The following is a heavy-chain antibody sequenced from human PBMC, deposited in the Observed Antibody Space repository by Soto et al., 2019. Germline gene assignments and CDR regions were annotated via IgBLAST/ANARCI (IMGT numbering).Heavy chain of an antibody. CDR1: GFTFSSYG. D-gene: IGHD3-3*01. V-gene: IGHV3-33*01. CDR3: ARDYTIFGVVIPDY. Sequence: GGSLRLSCAASGFTFSSYGMHWVRQAPGKGLEWVAVIWYDGSNKYYADSVKGRFTISRDNPKNTLYLQMNSLRAEDTAVYYCARDYTIFGVVIPDYWGQGTLVTVSS. J-gene: IGHJ4*02. CDR2: IWYDGSNK.